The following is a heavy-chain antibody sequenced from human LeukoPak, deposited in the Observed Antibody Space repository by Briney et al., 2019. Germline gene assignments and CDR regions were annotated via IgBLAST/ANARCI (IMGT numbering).Heavy chain of an antibody. D-gene: IGHD5-24*01. CDR3: VRDGDDYNFDY. CDR2: VKGDGSFT. CDR1: GFTFRNYW. Sequence: PGGSLRLSCAASGFTFRNYWMHWVRQAPGKGLVWVSRVKGDGSFTDYADSVKGRFTISRDNVKNTLYLQMYSLRAEDTAAYYCVRDGDDYNFDYWGQGSLVTVSS. J-gene: IGHJ4*02. V-gene: IGHV3-74*01.